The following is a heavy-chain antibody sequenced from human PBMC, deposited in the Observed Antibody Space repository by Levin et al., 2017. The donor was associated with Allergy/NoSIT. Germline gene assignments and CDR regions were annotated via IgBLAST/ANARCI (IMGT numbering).Heavy chain of an antibody. J-gene: IGHJ4*02. Sequence: EASVKVSCKSSGYTFTSYYMHWVRQAPGQGLEWMGIINPSGGSTSYAQKFQGRVTMTRDTSTSTVYMELSSLRSEDTAVYYCARDRVAAAGTGSDYFDYWGQGTLVTVSS. V-gene: IGHV1-46*01. CDR2: INPSGGST. D-gene: IGHD6-13*01. CDR3: ARDRVAAAGTGSDYFDY. CDR1: GYTFTSYY.